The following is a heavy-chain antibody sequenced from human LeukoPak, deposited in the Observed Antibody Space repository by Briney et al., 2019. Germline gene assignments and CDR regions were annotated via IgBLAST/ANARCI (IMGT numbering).Heavy chain of an antibody. CDR2: IYSGGNT. Sequence: GGSLRLSCAASGFTVSSNYMSWVRQAPGKGLEWVSVIYSGGNTYYADSVKDRFTISRDNSKNTLYLQMNSLRAEGTAVYYCAKSLATGWYVNEYWGQGTLVTVSS. J-gene: IGHJ4*02. CDR3: AKSLATGWYVNEY. V-gene: IGHV3-66*01. D-gene: IGHD6-19*01. CDR1: GFTVSSNY.